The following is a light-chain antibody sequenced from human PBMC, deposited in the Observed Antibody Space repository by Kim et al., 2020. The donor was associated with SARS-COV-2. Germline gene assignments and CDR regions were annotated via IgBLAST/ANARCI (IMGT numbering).Light chain of an antibody. CDR2: GAS. CDR3: QQYHNWPPYT. CDR1: QSVSSN. V-gene: IGKV3-15*01. J-gene: IGKJ2*01. Sequence: EIVMTQSPATLSVSPGERATLSCRATQSVSSNLAWYQQKPGQAPRLLIYGASTRATGIPARFSGSGSGTEFTLTISSLRSVDFAVYYCQQYHNWPPYTFGQGTKLEI.